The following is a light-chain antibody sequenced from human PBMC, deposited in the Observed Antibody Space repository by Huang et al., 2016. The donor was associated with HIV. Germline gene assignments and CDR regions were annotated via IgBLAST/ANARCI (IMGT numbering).Light chain of an antibody. Sequence: DIQMTQSPSSLSAFVGDSVTITCRASQNIDINLNWYQQESGMAPKLLIYSTSSVHSGVPSRFTGSGSGTDFALSINGLQPEDSAIYFCQQSHTTPRVTFGPGTRIHI. J-gene: IGKJ3*01. CDR2: STS. CDR3: QQSHTTPRVT. V-gene: IGKV1-39*01. CDR1: QNIDIN.